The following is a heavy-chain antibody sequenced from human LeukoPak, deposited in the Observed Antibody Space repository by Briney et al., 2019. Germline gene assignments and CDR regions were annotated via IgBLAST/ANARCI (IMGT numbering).Heavy chain of an antibody. CDR3: AQRRTTVITMDYFDY. J-gene: IGHJ4*02. Sequence: PGGSLRLSCAASGFTFSSYAMSWVRQAPGKGLEWVSGISGGAGTPYYADSVKGRFTISRDNSKSTLYLQMTSLRAEDTAVYYCAQRRTTVITMDYFDYWGQGTLVTVSS. V-gene: IGHV3-23*01. D-gene: IGHD4-17*01. CDR1: GFTFSSYA. CDR2: ISGGAGTP.